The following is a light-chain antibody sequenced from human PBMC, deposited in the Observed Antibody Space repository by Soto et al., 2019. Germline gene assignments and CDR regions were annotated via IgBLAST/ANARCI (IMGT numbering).Light chain of an antibody. CDR3: QSYDSSLSAVV. CDR2: ANS. J-gene: IGLJ2*01. CDR1: SSHIGAASG. Sequence: QSGLTQPPSVSGAPGQRVTISCTGSSSHIGAASGVHWYQHLPGTAPKLLIYANSNRPSGVPDRFSGSKSGTSASLAITGLQAEDEADYYCQSYDSSLSAVVFGGGTQLTVL. V-gene: IGLV1-40*01.